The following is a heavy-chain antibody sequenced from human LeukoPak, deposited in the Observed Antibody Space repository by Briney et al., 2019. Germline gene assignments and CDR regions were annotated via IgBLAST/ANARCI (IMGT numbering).Heavy chain of an antibody. CDR3: AREPGYSSGWYDSDY. CDR1: GFTFDDYG. D-gene: IGHD6-19*01. CDR2: VNWNGGST. J-gene: IGHJ4*02. V-gene: IGHV3-20*04. Sequence: GGSLRLSCAASGFTFDDYGMSWVRQAPGKGLEWVSGVNWNGGSTGYADSVKGRFTISRDNAKNSLYLQMNSLRAEDTASYYCAREPGYSSGWYDSDYWGQGTLVTVSS.